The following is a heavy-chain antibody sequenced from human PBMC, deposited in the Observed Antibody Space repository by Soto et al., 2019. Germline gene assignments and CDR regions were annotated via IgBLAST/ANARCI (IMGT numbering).Heavy chain of an antibody. CDR1: GFTFRSYT. V-gene: IGHV3-23*01. CDR2: IIGGNGDT. CDR3: AKDKEPDGVWDIDF. D-gene: IGHD4-17*01. Sequence: PGGSLRLSCAASGFTFRSYTMSWVRQAPGKGLEWVSSIIGGNGDTFYAASVTGRFTISRDISKSTLYLQMNGLRVEDTAIYYCAKDKEPDGVWDIDFWGHGTLVTAPQ. J-gene: IGHJ4*01.